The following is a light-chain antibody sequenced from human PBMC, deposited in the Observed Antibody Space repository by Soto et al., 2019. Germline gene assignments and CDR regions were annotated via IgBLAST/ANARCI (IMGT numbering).Light chain of an antibody. CDR3: AAWDNNLGGPA. V-gene: IGLV1-47*01. CDR1: NSNIGSKY. CDR2: RNN. J-gene: IGLJ2*01. Sequence: QPVLTQPPSASGTPGQRVSISCSGSNSNIGSKYVYWYQQLPGTAPKLLMYRNNQRPSGVPDRFSGSKSGTSASLVISGLRSEDEADYYCAAWDNNLGGPAFGGGTKLTVL.